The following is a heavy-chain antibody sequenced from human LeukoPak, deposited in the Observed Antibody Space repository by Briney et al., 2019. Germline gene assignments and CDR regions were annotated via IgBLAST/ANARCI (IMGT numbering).Heavy chain of an antibody. D-gene: IGHD6-13*01. V-gene: IGHV1-2*02. CDR3: ARVQQLVIAGGWYFDL. CDR2: INPNSGGT. CDR1: GYTFTGYY. J-gene: IGHJ2*01. Sequence: ASVKASCKASGYTFTGYYMHWVRQAPGQGLEWMGWINPNSGGTNYAQKFQGRVTMTRDTSISTAYMELSRLRSDDTAVYYCARVQQLVIAGGWYFDLWGRGTLVTVSS.